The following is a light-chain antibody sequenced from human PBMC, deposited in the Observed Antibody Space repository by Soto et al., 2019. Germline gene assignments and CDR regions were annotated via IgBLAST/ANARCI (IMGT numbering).Light chain of an antibody. CDR2: DAS. CDR1: QSISSY. V-gene: IGKV3-11*01. J-gene: IGKJ4*01. Sequence: EIVLTQSPATLSLSPGERATLSCRASQSISSYLAWYQQKPGQAPRLLIYDASNRATGIPARFSGGGTGTEFTLTISSLEPEDFAAYYCQQRSNWPPTFGGGTKVEIK. CDR3: QQRSNWPPT.